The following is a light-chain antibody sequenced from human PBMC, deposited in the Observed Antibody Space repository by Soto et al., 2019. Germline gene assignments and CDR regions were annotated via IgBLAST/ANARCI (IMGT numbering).Light chain of an antibody. CDR1: EDINRY. V-gene: IGKV1-33*01. CDR2: DIS. J-gene: IGKJ4*01. CDR3: QQYGNVPLT. Sequence: DIQITQSPSSLSSSVGDRVTITCQAIEDINRYLNWYQQKPGKAPRLLIYDISNLEVGVPSRFSGSGSGTDFTFTITSLQPEDVATYFCQQYGNVPLTFGGGTKVDIK.